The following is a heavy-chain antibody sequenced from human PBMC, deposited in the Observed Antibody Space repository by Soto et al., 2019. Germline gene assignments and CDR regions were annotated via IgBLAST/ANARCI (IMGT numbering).Heavy chain of an antibody. CDR3: ARAAIMTTSYYYYYYMDV. CDR2: IYHSGST. D-gene: IGHD2-2*01. Sequence: SETLSLTCAVSSGSISSSNWWSWVRQPPGKGLEWIGEIYHSGSTNYNPSLKSRVTISVDKSKNQFSLKLSSVTAADTAVYYCARAAIMTTSYYYYYYMDVWGKGTTVTVSS. V-gene: IGHV4-4*02. J-gene: IGHJ6*03. CDR1: SGSISSSNW.